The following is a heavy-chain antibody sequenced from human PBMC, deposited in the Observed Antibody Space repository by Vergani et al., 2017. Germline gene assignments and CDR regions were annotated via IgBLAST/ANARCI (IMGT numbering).Heavy chain of an antibody. CDR1: GGSISSYY. V-gene: IGHV4-4*09. D-gene: IGHD6-13*01. J-gene: IGHJ4*02. CDR3: ARESDAAAAGNFDY. CDR2: IYTSGST. Sequence: QVQLQESGPGLVKPSETLSLTCTVSGGSISSYYWSWIRQPPGKGLEWIGYIYTSGSTNYNPSLKSRVTISVDTSKNQFSLKLSSVTAADTAVYYCARESDAAAAGNFDYWGQGTLVTVSS.